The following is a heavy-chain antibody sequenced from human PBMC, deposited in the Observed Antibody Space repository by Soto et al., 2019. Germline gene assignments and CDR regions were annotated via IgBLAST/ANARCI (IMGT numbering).Heavy chain of an antibody. D-gene: IGHD3-3*01. V-gene: IGHV4-38-2*01. CDR3: ARTDKVGYYPY. CDR1: GDSISRGYY. Sequence: PSETLSLSCAVFGDSISRGYYWAWIRQHPGKGLEGIGSIYHSETADYNASIKSRVIISIDPSMNQFSRRQSSVTAADSAVYYCARTDKVGYYPYCGQGSLVTVSS. CDR2: IYHSETA. J-gene: IGHJ4*02.